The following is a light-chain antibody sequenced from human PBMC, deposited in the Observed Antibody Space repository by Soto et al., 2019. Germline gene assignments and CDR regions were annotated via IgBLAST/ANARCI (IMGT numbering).Light chain of an antibody. CDR2: AAS. CDR1: QGISNN. CDR3: QKYNSAPSIT. V-gene: IGKV1-27*01. Sequence: DIQMTQSPSSLSASVGDRVTITCRASQGISNNLAWYQQKPGKVPKLLIYAASTLQSGVPSRFSGSGSGTDFTLTISSLQPEDVATYYCQKYNSAPSITFGQGTRLE. J-gene: IGKJ5*01.